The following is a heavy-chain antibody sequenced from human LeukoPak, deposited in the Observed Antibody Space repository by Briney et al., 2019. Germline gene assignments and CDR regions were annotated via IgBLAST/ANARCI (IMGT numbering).Heavy chain of an antibody. Sequence: SETLSLTCAVYGGSFSGYYWSWIRQPPGKGLEWIGEINHSGSTNYNPSLKSRVTISVDTSKNQFSLKLSSVTAADTAVYYCARHGYSYGYFYYYYYMDVWGKGTTVTISS. J-gene: IGHJ6*03. CDR3: ARHGYSYGYFYYYYYMDV. V-gene: IGHV4-34*01. CDR1: GGSFSGYY. CDR2: INHSGST. D-gene: IGHD5-18*01.